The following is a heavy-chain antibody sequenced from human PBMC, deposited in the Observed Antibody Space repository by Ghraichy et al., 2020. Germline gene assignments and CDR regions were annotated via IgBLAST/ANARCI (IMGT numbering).Heavy chain of an antibody. CDR1: GFTFSNAW. Sequence: GGSLRLSCAASGFTFSNAWMSWVRQAPGKGLEWVGRIKSKTDGGTTDYAAPVKGRFTISRDDSKNTLYLQMNSLKTEDTAVYYCTTGDPEYCSSTSCYDYDYYYGMDVWGQGTTFTVSS. J-gene: IGHJ6*02. CDR2: IKSKTDGGTT. D-gene: IGHD2-2*01. V-gene: IGHV3-15*01. CDR3: TTGDPEYCSSTSCYDYDYYYGMDV.